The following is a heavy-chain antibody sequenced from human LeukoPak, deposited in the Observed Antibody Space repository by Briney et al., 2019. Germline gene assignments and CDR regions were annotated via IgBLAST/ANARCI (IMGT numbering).Heavy chain of an antibody. Sequence: ASVKVSCKTSGYTFITYDINWLRQAAGQGLEWMGWMNPNSANTGFAQKFQGRAAITRDTSTATAYLELSSLTSEDTAVYYCARAIRYQLLSDYWGQGTLVTVSP. CDR1: GYTFITYD. CDR3: ARAIRYQLLSDY. D-gene: IGHD2-2*01. J-gene: IGHJ4*02. V-gene: IGHV1-8*03. CDR2: MNPNSANT.